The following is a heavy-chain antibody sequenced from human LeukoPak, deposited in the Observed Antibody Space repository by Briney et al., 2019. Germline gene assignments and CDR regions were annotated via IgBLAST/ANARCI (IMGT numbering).Heavy chain of an antibody. V-gene: IGHV4-4*02. CDR1: GGSISSSNW. CDR2: IYHSGSA. D-gene: IGHD6-19*01. Sequence: SETLSLTCAVSGGSISSSNWWSWVRQPPGKGLEWIGEIYHSGSANYNPSLRSRVTISIDTSKKQFSLKLSSVTAADTAVYYCARHARIAVAPLDYWGQGTLVTVSS. J-gene: IGHJ4*02. CDR3: ARHARIAVAPLDY.